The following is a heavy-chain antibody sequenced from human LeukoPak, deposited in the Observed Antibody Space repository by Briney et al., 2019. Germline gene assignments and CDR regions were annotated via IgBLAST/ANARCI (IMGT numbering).Heavy chain of an antibody. D-gene: IGHD6-13*01. J-gene: IGHJ4*02. V-gene: IGHV1-69*05. CDR3: ARAYSSSWYDAVYFDY. Sequence: ASVKVSCKASGGTFSSYAISWVRQAPGQGLEWMGRIIPIFGTANYAQKFQGRVTITTDESTSTAYMELSSLRPEDTAAYYCARAYSSSWYDAVYFDYWGQGTLVTVSS. CDR1: GGTFSSYA. CDR2: IIPIFGTA.